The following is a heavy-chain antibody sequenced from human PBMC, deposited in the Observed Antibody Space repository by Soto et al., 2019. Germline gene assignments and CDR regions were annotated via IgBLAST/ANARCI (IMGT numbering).Heavy chain of an antibody. CDR3: ARDRGPSSGQYPNWVDP. J-gene: IGHJ5*02. D-gene: IGHD3-22*01. CDR2: IIPICGTA. Sequence: QVQLVQSGAEVKKPGSSVKVSCKASGGTFSSYAITWVRQAAGQGLEWMGGIIPICGTANYAQKFQGRVTITGDKRTSTADMELSSLRANDTAVYYCARDRGPSSGQYPNWVDPWGQGSLVAVCS. V-gene: IGHV1-69*14. CDR1: GGTFSSYA.